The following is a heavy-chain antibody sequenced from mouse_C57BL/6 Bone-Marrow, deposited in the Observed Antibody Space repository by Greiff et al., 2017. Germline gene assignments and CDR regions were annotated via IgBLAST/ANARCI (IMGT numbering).Heavy chain of an antibody. CDR3: ARVNYSGSSYGAVDY. V-gene: IGHV1-18*01. Sequence: EVQLQQSGPELVKPGASVKIPCKASGYTFTDYNMDWVKQSHGKSLEWIGDINPNNGGTIYNQKFKGKATLTVDKSSSTAYMELRSLTSEDTAVYYCARVNYSGSSYGAVDYWGQGTTVTVSS. CDR1: GYTFTDYN. J-gene: IGHJ4*01. D-gene: IGHD1-1*01. CDR2: INPNNGGT.